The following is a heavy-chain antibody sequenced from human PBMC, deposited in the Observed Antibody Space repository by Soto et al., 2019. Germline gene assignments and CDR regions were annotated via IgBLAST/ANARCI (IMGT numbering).Heavy chain of an antibody. CDR3: VSKGYENGWYYDQ. CDR1: GFTFNSYD. J-gene: IGHJ4*02. Sequence: GSLRLAGSASGFTFNSYDMCWVRQAAGKGQEWVSFVSTSGGRTEYADFVRGRFTISRDNAENTLSLQMNSLAVDDTAVYYCVSKGYENGWYYDQWGQGTLVTVSS. D-gene: IGHD6-19*01. CDR2: VSTSGGRT. V-gene: IGHV3-23*01.